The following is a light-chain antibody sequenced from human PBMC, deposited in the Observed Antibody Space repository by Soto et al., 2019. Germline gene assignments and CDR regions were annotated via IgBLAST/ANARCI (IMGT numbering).Light chain of an antibody. V-gene: IGKV1-5*01. CDR2: HAS. J-gene: IGKJ1*01. CDR3: QHYHSYS. CDR1: QSISNW. Sequence: IQLTQSPSTLPASVGDRVTLTCRASQSISNWLAWYQQKPGTAPKLLLYHASIIETAAPSSFGGYGSGTEVTLAIIALQPGDFETYCDQHYHSYSFGQGSRVEI.